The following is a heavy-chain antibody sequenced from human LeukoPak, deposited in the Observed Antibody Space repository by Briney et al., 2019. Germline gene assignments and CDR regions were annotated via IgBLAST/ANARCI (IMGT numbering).Heavy chain of an antibody. J-gene: IGHJ6*03. Sequence: SETLSLTCTVSGVSISSSSYYWGWLRQPPGKGLEWIGSIYHSGSTYYNPSLKSRVTISVDTSKNQFSLKLSSVTAADTAVYYCAREERYSSSWYLGDYYYYYMDVWGKGTTVTVSS. D-gene: IGHD6-13*01. CDR1: GVSISSSSYY. CDR3: AREERYSSSWYLGDYYYYYMDV. V-gene: IGHV4-39*07. CDR2: IYHSGST.